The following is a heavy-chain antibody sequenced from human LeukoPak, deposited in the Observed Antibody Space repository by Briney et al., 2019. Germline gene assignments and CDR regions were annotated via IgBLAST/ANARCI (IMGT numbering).Heavy chain of an antibody. CDR2: ISFSGSDT. CDR3: AKGGSIGSYFVAFDY. Sequence: GGSLRLSCAASGCTFRNYAMSWVRQAPGKGLEWVSAISFSGSDTYYADSVKGRFTISRDNSKNTLYLQMNSLRADDTAVYYCAKGGSIGSYFVAFDYWGQGTLVTVSS. D-gene: IGHD1-26*01. CDR1: GCTFRNYA. V-gene: IGHV3-23*01. J-gene: IGHJ4*02.